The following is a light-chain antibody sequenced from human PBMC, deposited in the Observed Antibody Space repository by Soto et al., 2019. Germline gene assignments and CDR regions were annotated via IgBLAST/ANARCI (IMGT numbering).Light chain of an antibody. CDR2: GAS. CDR1: QDIRKD. J-gene: IGKJ2*01. V-gene: IGKV1-6*01. Sequence: QSSLSASVGDTVTITCRASQDIRKDLAWYQQKPGKAPQILIYGASTLQSGVASRFSGSGSGTDFTLTISSLQPEDSAGYYCLQDYSYPFTFGQGTKVDIK. CDR3: LQDYSYPFT.